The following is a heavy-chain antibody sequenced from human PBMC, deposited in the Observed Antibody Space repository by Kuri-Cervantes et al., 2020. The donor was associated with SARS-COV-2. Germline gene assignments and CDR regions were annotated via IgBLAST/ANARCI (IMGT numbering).Heavy chain of an antibody. CDR2: ISAYNGNT. D-gene: IGHD3-10*01. CDR1: GGTFSSYA. CDR3: ATPYGSVVYYGIPYYYAMDI. Sequence: ASVKVSCKASGGTFSSYAISWVRQAPGQGLEWMGWISAYNGNTNYAQKLQGRVTMTTDTSTSTAYMELRSLRSDDTAVYYCATPYGSVVYYGIPYYYAMDIWGQGTTVTVSS. V-gene: IGHV1-18*01. J-gene: IGHJ6*02.